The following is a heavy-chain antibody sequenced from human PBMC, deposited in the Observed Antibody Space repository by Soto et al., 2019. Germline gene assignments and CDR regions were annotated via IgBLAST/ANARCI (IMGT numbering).Heavy chain of an antibody. Sequence: EAQLVESGGGLVQPGGSLRLSCTAFGFSLSSYEMDWVRQAPGKGLEWGSHISRSGSPIYYADSVKCRFTISRDNAKNSVFLQMNSLRAEDTAVYYCAKVREDLVLLVALDFWGQGTLVTVSS. CDR2: ISRSGSPI. D-gene: IGHD2-8*01. J-gene: IGHJ4*02. V-gene: IGHV3-48*03. CDR1: GFSLSSYE. CDR3: AKVREDLVLLVALDF.